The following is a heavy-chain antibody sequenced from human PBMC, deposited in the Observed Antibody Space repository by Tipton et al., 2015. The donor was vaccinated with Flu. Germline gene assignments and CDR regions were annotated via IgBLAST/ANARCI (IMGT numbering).Heavy chain of an antibody. CDR1: GFSVSSNY. D-gene: IGHD2-21*02. Sequence: VQLVQSGGGLIQPGGSLRVSCAASGFSVSSNYMSWVRQAPGKGLEWLSVIYVGGTTDYAVSVKGRFTISRDSSKNTVYLQMNSLTVDDTAVYYRARDVDCGGGVCPTEVASDIWGQGTTVTVSS. V-gene: IGHV3-53*01. J-gene: IGHJ3*02. CDR3: ARDVDCGGGVCPTEVASDI. CDR2: IYVGGTT.